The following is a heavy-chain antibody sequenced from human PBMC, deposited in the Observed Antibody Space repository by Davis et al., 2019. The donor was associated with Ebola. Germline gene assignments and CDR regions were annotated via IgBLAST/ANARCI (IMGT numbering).Heavy chain of an antibody. V-gene: IGHV3-30*04. J-gene: IGHJ4*02. CDR3: AKAGYYDSSGKDY. CDR1: GFTFSSYA. Sequence: GESLKISCAASGFTFSSYAMHWVRQAPGKGLEWVAVTSYDGSNKYYADSVKGRFTISRDNSKNTLYLQMNSLRAEDTAVYYCAKAGYYDSSGKDYWGQGTLVTVSS. CDR2: TSYDGSNK. D-gene: IGHD3-22*01.